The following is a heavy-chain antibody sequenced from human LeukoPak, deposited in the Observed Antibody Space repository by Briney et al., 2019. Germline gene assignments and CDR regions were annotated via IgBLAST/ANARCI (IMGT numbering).Heavy chain of an antibody. D-gene: IGHD1-7*01. J-gene: IGHJ4*02. Sequence: GRSLRLSCAASGFTFSRYSMNWVRQAPGKGLEWVSSISSSSSYIYYADSVKGRFTISRDNAKNSLYLQMNSLRAEDTAVYYCARAHNWNYGTFDYWGQGTLVTVSS. CDR3: ARAHNWNYGTFDY. CDR1: GFTFSRYS. V-gene: IGHV3-21*01. CDR2: ISSSSSYI.